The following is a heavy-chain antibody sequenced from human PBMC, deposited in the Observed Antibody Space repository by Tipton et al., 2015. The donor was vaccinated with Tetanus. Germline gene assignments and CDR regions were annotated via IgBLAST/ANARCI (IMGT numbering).Heavy chain of an antibody. CDR3: ARRSYCSSSRCFDAFDL. CDR1: GYSFTSYW. J-gene: IGHJ3*01. V-gene: IGHV5-51*01. CDR2: IYPGDFEI. Sequence: QSGAEVKKSGESLKISCKASGYSFTSYWIGWVRQMPGKGLEWMGIIYPGDFEIRYSPSFQGQVTISADKSINTAYLQWSSLKASDTAMYYCARRSYCSSSRCFDAFDLWGQGTMVTVSS. D-gene: IGHD2-2*01.